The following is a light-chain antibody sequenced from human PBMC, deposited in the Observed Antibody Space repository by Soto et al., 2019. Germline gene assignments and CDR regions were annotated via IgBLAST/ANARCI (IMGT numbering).Light chain of an antibody. CDR3: AAWDDGLNGYV. CDR2: SND. V-gene: IGLV1-44*01. J-gene: IGLJ1*01. Sequence: QSVLTQPPSASGTPGQRVTLSCSGSSSNIGSNTVNWYQQVPGTAPKLLIHSNDKGPSGVPDRFSGSKSGTSASLAISGLQSEDESDYYCAAWDDGLNGYVFGAGTELTVL. CDR1: SSNIGSNT.